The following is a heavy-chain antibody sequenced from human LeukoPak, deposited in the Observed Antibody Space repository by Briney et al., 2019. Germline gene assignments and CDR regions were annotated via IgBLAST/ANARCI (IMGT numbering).Heavy chain of an antibody. V-gene: IGHV3-48*01. D-gene: IGHD2-21*01. Sequence: PGGSLRLSCAASGFTFSSYSMNWVRQAPGKGLEWVSYISSSSSTIYYADSVKGRFTISRDNAKNSLYLQMNSLRAEDTAVYYCTIVVVIAPHWGQGTLVTVSS. CDR2: ISSSSSTI. J-gene: IGHJ4*02. CDR3: TIVVVIAPH. CDR1: GFTFSSYS.